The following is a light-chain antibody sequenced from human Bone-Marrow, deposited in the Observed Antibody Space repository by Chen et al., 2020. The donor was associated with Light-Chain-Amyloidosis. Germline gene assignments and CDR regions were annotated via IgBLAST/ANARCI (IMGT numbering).Light chain of an antibody. CDR1: KLGDKY. V-gene: IGLV3-1*01. J-gene: IGLJ2*01. Sequence: SYELTQPPSVSVSPGQTARIPCSGDKLGDKYACWYQQKPGQSPVLVIYYNNDRPSVIPERFSGSNSGNTATLTISRVEAGDEDDYYCQVWDGDSDHHVVFGRGTMLTVL. CDR2: YNN. CDR3: QVWDGDSDHHVV.